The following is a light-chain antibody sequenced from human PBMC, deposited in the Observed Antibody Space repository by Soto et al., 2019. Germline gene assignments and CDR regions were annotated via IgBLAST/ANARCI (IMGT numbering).Light chain of an antibody. CDR2: GAS. CDR3: QQYGSSPLT. J-gene: IGKJ4*01. V-gene: IGKV3-20*01. CDR1: QSVSSTY. Sequence: EIVLTQSPGTLSLSPGEIATLSCRASQSVSSTYLAWYQQKPGQAPRLLIYGASSRATGIPDRFSGSGSGIDFTLTISRLEPEDFAVYYCQQYGSSPLTFGGGTKVKIK.